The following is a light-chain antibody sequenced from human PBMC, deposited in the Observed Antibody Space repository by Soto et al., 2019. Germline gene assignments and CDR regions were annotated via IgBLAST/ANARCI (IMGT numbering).Light chain of an antibody. V-gene: IGKV3-11*01. J-gene: IGKJ2*01. CDR3: QQRSNWPRT. Sequence: EIVLTQSSATLSLSPGERATLSCRASQSVSSSLAWYQQKPGQAPRLLIYDASNRATGIPARFSGSGSGTDFTLTISSLEPEDFAVYYCQQRSNWPRTFGQGTKLEIK. CDR1: QSVSSS. CDR2: DAS.